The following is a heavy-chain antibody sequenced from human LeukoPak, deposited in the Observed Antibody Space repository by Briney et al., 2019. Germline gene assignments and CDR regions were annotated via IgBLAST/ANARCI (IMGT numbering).Heavy chain of an antibody. CDR2: ISNSGGLT. CDR1: ELSFSNYA. J-gene: IGHJ4*02. D-gene: IGHD1-1*01. Sequence: GGSLRLSCAASELSFSNYAMSWVRQAPGKGLEWVSVISNSGGLTYYADSVKGRFTISRDNSKNTLSLQMNSLRAEDTALYYCARGGASTDGFDYWGQGTLVTVSS. CDR3: ARGGASTDGFDY. V-gene: IGHV3-23*01.